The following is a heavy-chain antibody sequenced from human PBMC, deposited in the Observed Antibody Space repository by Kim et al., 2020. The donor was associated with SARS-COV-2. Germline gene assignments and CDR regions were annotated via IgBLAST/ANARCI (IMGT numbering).Heavy chain of an antibody. Sequence: YARTVKSRITIHPDPSKNQFSLQLNSVTPEDTAVYYCARDRQRAGTGVDYWGQGTLVTVSS. J-gene: IGHJ4*02. V-gene: IGHV6-1*01. D-gene: IGHD6-19*01. CDR3: ARDRQRAGTGVDY.